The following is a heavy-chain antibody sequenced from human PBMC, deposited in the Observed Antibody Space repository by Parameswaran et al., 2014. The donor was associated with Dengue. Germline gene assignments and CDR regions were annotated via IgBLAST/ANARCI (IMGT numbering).Heavy chain of an antibody. V-gene: IGHV3-11*01. CDR2: ITSGGTII. J-gene: IGHJ3*01. CDR3: ARDKLDSSGYYYGTNDAFDF. D-gene: IGHD3-22*01. Sequence: RWIRQPPGKGLEWVSYITSGGTIIYYADSVKGRFTISRDNAKNSLYLQMNSLRVEDTAVYYCARDKLDSSGYYYGTNDAFDFWGQGTMVTVSS.